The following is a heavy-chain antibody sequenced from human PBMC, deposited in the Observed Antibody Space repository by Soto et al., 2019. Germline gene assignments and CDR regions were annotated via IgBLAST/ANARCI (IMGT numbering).Heavy chain of an antibody. J-gene: IGHJ6*02. Sequence: PSETLSLTCAVSGYSISSGYYWGWSRQPPGKGLEWIGSIYHSGSTYYNPSLKSRVTISVDTSKNQFSLKLSSVTAADTAVYYCARAKDNRGYDYVWGSYRSGYYYGMDVWGQGTTVTVSS. CDR1: GYSISSGYY. CDR3: ARAKDNRGYDYVWGSYRSGYYYGMDV. CDR2: IYHSGST. V-gene: IGHV4-38-2*01. D-gene: IGHD3-16*02.